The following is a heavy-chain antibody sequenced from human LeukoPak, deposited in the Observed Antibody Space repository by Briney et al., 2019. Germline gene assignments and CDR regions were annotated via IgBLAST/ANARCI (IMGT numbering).Heavy chain of an antibody. CDR1: GYRFSSNG. V-gene: IGHV1-18*01. Sequence: ASVKVSCKASGYRFSSNGISWVRQAPGQGLEWVGWVSTYNSDTNSAPRFQGRVTMTKDTSTTTVYMELRSLRTDDTAVYYCVLDNWNQFDPWGQGTLVTVSS. CDR3: VLDNWNQFDP. J-gene: IGHJ5*02. D-gene: IGHD1-20*01. CDR2: VSTYNSDT.